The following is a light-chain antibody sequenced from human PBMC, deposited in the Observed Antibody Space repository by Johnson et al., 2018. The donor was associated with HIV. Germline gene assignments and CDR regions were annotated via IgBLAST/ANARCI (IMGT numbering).Light chain of an antibody. J-gene: IGLJ1*01. CDR1: NSDIGNNY. CDR3: GTWDSRLSAYV. CDR2: DNN. Sequence: QSVLTQPPSVSAAPGQKVTISCSGSNSDIGNNYVSWYQQLPETVPKLLIYDNNKRPSGICDRFSGSKSGTSATLGITGLGPGAEADYYCGTWDSRLSAYVFGTGTKVTVL. V-gene: IGLV1-51*01.